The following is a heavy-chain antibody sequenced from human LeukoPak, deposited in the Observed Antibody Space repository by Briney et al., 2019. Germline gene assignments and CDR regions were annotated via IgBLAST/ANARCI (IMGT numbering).Heavy chain of an antibody. V-gene: IGHV4-4*09. Sequence: SETLSLTCTVSGDYISNYYWSWIRQPPGKGLEWIGYIHSSGPTNCNPSLKSRVTMSADTSKNQFSLRLTSVTAADTAVYYCARLRRGGDWYFDLWGRDTLVTVSS. CDR2: IHSSGPT. CDR1: GDYISNYY. J-gene: IGHJ2*01. CDR3: ARLRRGGDWYFDL. D-gene: IGHD1-26*01.